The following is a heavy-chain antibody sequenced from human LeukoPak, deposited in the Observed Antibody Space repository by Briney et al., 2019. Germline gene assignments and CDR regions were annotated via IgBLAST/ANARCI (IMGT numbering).Heavy chain of an antibody. J-gene: IGHJ4*02. D-gene: IGHD4-23*01. Sequence: PSETLSLTCTVSGGSISSYYWSWIRQPPGKGLEWIGRIYTSGSTSYNPSLKSRVTISVDTSKNQFSLKLSSVTAADTAVYYCARGPLLRWGDFDYWGQGTLVTVSS. CDR1: GGSISSYY. V-gene: IGHV4-4*08. CDR2: IYTSGST. CDR3: ARGPLLRWGDFDY.